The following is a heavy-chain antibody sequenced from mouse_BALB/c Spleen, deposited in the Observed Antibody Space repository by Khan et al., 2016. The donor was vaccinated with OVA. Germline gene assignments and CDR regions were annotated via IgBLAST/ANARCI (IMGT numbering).Heavy chain of an antibody. D-gene: IGHD2-14*01. V-gene: IGHV3-2*02. CDR1: GYSITSDYA. J-gene: IGHJ3*01. CDR3: ARSGKYRYEDWVAY. CDR2: ISYSGST. Sequence: EVQLVESGPGLVKPSQSLSLTCTVTGYSITSDYAWNWIRQFPGNKLEWMGYISYSGSTSYNPSLKSRISITRDTSKNQFFLQLNSVTTEDTATYYCARSGKYRYEDWVAYGGQGTLVTVSA.